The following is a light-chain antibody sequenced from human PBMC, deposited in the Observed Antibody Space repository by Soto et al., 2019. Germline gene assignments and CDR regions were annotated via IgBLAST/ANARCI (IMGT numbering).Light chain of an antibody. CDR2: LHSDGSH. V-gene: IGLV4-69*01. CDR1: SEHSDYA. J-gene: IGLJ3*02. CDR3: QTWATGIRV. Sequence: QPVLTQSPSASASLGASVRLTCTLSSEHSDYAIAWHQQQPEKGPRYLMKLHSDGSHNKGDGIPDRFSGSSSGAERYLTISSLQSEDEADYYCQTWATGIRVFGGGTKVTVL.